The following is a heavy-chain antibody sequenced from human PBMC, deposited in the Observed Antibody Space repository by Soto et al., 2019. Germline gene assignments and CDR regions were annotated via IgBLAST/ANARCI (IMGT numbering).Heavy chain of an antibody. D-gene: IGHD3-3*01. CDR3: AGYDFWSGYYFLLGY. Sequence: GGSLRLSCAASGFTFSSYGMHWVRQAPGKGLERVAVRSYDGSNKYYADSVKGRFTISRDSSKNTLYLQMNSLRAEDTAVYYCAGYDFWSGYYFLLGYWGQGTLVTVSS. V-gene: IGHV3-30*03. J-gene: IGHJ4*02. CDR1: GFTFSSYG. CDR2: RSYDGSNK.